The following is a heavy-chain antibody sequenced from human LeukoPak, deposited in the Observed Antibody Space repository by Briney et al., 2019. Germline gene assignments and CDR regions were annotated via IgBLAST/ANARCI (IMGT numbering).Heavy chain of an antibody. J-gene: IGHJ4*02. D-gene: IGHD6-13*01. Sequence: PGGSLRLSCAASGFTFSSYGMHWVRQAPGKGLEWVAFIRYDGSNKYYADSVKGRFTISRDNSKNTLYLQMNSLRAEDTAVYYCTRGPGSTWYSDYWGQGTLVTVSS. CDR3: TRGPGSTWYSDY. CDR1: GFTFSSYG. CDR2: IRYDGSNK. V-gene: IGHV3-30*02.